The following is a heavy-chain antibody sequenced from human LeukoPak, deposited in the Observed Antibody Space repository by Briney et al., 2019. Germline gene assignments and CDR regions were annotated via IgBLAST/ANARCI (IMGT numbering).Heavy chain of an antibody. CDR3: ARDPSTTGTFDP. D-gene: IGHD1-1*01. J-gene: IGHJ5*02. CDR2: IYSGGST. CDR1: GFTVSSNY. Sequence: GGSLRLSCAASGFTVSSNYMSWVRQAPGKGLEWVSVIYSGGSTYYADSVKGRFTISRDNSKNTLYLQMNSLRAEDTAVYYCARDPSTTGTFDPWGQGTLVTVSS. V-gene: IGHV3-66*01.